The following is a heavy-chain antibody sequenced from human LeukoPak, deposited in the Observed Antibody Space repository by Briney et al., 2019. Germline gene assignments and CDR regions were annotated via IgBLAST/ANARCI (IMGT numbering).Heavy chain of an antibody. Sequence: GGSLRLSCAASGFTFSSYEMNWVRQAPGKGLEWVSYISNSGSTIYYADSVKGRFTISRDNVKNSLYLQMNSLRAEDTAVYYCARDYYDYVWGSYTRLDYWGQGTLVNVSS. D-gene: IGHD3-16*01. J-gene: IGHJ4*02. CDR3: ARDYYDYVWGSYTRLDY. CDR2: ISNSGSTI. CDR1: GFTFSSYE. V-gene: IGHV3-48*03.